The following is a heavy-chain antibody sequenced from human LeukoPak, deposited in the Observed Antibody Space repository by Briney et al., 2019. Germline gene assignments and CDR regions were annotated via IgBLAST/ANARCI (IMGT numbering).Heavy chain of an antibody. CDR2: ISYDGSNK. CDR1: GFTFSSYG. V-gene: IGHV3-30*18. J-gene: IGHJ4*02. Sequence: GGSLRLSCAASGFTFSSYGMHWVRQAPGKGLEWVAVISYDGSNKYYADSVKGRFTISRDNSKNTLYLQMNSLRAEDTAVYYCAKDPVKFWSGHDYWGQGTLVTVSS. D-gene: IGHD3-3*01. CDR3: AKDPVKFWSGHDY.